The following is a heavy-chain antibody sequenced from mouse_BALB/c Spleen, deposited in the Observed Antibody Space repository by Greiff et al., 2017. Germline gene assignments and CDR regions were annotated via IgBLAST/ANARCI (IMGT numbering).Heavy chain of an antibody. D-gene: IGHD1-1*01. CDR3: ALTTVVFDY. CDR1: GYSFTSYY. J-gene: IGHJ2*01. V-gene: IGHV1S135*01. CDR2: IDPFNGGT. Sequence: VQLQQSGPELMKPGASVKISCKASGYSFTSYYMHWVKQSHGKSLEWIGYIDPFNGGTSYNQKFKGKATLTVDKSSSTAYMHLSSLTSEDSAVYYCALTTVVFDYWGQGTTLTVSS.